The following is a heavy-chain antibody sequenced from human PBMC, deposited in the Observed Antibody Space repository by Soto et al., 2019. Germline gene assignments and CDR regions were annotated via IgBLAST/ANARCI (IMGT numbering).Heavy chain of an antibody. CDR3: ARDLGAGIYNWFDP. Sequence: SSVKVSCKASGYTFTSYGIRWVCQPPGQGLACMGWISAYNGNTNYAQKIQGIVTMTTDTSTSTAYMELRSLGSNDTAVYYCARDLGAGIYNWFDPLVQGTLVTVSS. D-gene: IGHD3-16*01. CDR1: GYTFTSYG. V-gene: IGHV1-18*01. CDR2: ISAYNGNT. J-gene: IGHJ5*02.